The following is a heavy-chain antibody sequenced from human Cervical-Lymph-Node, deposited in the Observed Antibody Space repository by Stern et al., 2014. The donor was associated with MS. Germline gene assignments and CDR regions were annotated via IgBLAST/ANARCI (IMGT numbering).Heavy chain of an antibody. CDR1: GGSISSGEYY. J-gene: IGHJ4*02. CDR3: SRDADAYSLVFGY. Sequence: QVQLQESGPGLVKPSQTLSLTCAVSGGSISSGEYYWSWIRQSPGKGLEWIGYIHYSGTTYYNPSLERRVSMSVDTSKNQFSLKLSSVTAADTAVYYCSRDADAYSLVFGYWGRGTLVTVSS. V-gene: IGHV4-30-4*01. D-gene: IGHD5-24*01. CDR2: IHYSGTT.